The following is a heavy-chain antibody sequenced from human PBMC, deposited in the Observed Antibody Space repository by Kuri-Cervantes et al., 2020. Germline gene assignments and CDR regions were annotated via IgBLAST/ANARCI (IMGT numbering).Heavy chain of an antibody. J-gene: IGHJ6*02. Sequence: LRLSCPVSGGSISSRSYYWGWIRQPPGKGLEWIGSIYYIGSTYYNPSHKSRVTISVDTSKNQFSLKLSSVTAADTAVYFCARDGPPGLGHQLWDPRDYYYYGMDVWGQGTTVTVSS. D-gene: IGHD6-13*01. V-gene: IGHV4-39*02. CDR3: ARDGPPGLGHQLWDPRDYYYYGMDV. CDR2: IYYIGST. CDR1: GGSISSRSYY.